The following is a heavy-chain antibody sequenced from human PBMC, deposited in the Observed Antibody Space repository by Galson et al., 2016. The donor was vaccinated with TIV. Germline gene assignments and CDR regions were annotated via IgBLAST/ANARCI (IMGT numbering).Heavy chain of an antibody. CDR3: TRLAGHSVFDN. J-gene: IGHJ4*02. CDR1: GFTFSNYW. CDR2: INQHGTEK. V-gene: IGHV3-7*01. Sequence: SLRLSCAASGFTFSNYWMLWVRHAPGKGLEWVANINQHGTEKYHVDSVKGRFTISRDNAWRDSVYLQMNSLRVEDTAVYFCTRLAGHSVFDNWGQGALVTVSS.